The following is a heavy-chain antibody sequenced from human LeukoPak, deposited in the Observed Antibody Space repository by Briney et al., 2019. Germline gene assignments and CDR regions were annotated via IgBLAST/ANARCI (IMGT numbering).Heavy chain of an antibody. CDR3: VPTGTGGGYYFDY. V-gene: IGHV1-2*02. CDR1: WYTFTGYY. D-gene: IGHD1-7*01. Sequence: ASVKVSCKASWYTFTGYYMHWVRQAPGQGLEWMGWINPNSGGTNYAQKFQGRVTVTRDTSISTAYMELSSLRSDDTAVYYCVPTGTGGGYYFDYWGQGTLVTVSS. J-gene: IGHJ4*02. CDR2: INPNSGGT.